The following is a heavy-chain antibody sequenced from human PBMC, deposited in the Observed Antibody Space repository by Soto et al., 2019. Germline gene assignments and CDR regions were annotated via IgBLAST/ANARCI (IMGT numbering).Heavy chain of an antibody. CDR1: GYTFTTYG. CDR3: ARVKVPAAVLGDFDV. Sequence: QAQLVQSGGEMKKAGASVKVSCKASGYTFTTYGITWVRQAPGQGLDWMGWINPLKGDTKSAANFQDRVTMTTDTSTRTAYMELRSLRSDDTDVYYCARVKVPAAVLGDFDVWGQGTLVTVSS. J-gene: IGHJ3*01. D-gene: IGHD2-2*01. V-gene: IGHV1-18*01. CDR2: INPLKGDT.